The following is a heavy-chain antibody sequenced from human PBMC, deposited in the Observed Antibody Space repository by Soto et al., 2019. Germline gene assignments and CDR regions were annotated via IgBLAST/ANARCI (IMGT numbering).Heavy chain of an antibody. CDR1: GFTFNNAW. Sequence: EVQLVESGGGLVKPGGSLRLSCAASGFTFNNAWMNWVRQAPGKGLEWVGRIKSKTDGGTTDYAAPVKGRFTISRDDSKNTLYLQMNSLKTEDTAGYYWATGRGIAAFDIWGQGTMVTVSS. V-gene: IGHV3-15*07. CDR2: IKSKTDGGTT. J-gene: IGHJ3*02. D-gene: IGHD2-21*01. CDR3: ATGRGIAAFDI.